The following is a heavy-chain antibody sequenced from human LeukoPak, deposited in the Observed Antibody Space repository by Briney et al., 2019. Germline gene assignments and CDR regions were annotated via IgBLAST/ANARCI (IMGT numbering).Heavy chain of an antibody. CDR1: GFTFSSYE. V-gene: IGHV3-48*03. CDR2: ISSSGSTT. Sequence: PGGSLRLSXAASGFTFSSYEMNWVRQAPGKGLEWVSYISSSGSTTYYADSVKGRFTISRDNAKNSLYLQMNSLRAEDTAVYYCARDGSKGYYFDYWGQGTLVTVSS. CDR3: ARDGSKGYYFDY. D-gene: IGHD5-24*01. J-gene: IGHJ4*02.